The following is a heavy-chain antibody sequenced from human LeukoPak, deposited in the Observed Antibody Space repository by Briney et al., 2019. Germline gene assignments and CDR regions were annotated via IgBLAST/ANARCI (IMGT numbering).Heavy chain of an antibody. V-gene: IGHV1-18*01. CDR2: INPQKIDT. CDR3: ARRKYGADYNGMDV. J-gene: IGHJ6*02. Sequence: GASVKVSCKASGYTFSSYGINWVRLAPGRGPEWMASINPQKIDTHYAQNFQGRVTVTAGTSTNTAYMELRSLRSDDTAIYYCARRKYGADYNGMDVWGQGTTVTVSS. D-gene: IGHD4/OR15-4a*01. CDR1: GYTFSSYG.